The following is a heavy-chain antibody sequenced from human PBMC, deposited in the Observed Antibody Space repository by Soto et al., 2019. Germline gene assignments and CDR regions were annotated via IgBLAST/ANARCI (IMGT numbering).Heavy chain of an antibody. CDR3: AKVGCSSTSCYYYYYYYYMDV. J-gene: IGHJ6*03. CDR2: ISYDGSNK. V-gene: IGHV3-30-3*01. CDR1: GFTFSSYA. Sequence: GGSLRLSCAASGFTFSSYAMHWVRQAPGKGLEWVAVISYDGSNKYYADSVKGRFTISRDNSKNTLYLQMNSLRAEDTAVYYCAKVGCSSTSCYYYYYYYYMDVWGKGTTVTVS. D-gene: IGHD2-2*01.